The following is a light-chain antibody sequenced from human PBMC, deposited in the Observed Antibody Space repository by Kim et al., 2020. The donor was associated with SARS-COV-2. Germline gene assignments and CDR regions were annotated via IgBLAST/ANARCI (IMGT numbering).Light chain of an antibody. V-gene: IGKV3-20*01. Sequence: SPGARATLSGRASQSVSSSYLAWYQQKPGQAPRLLIYGASSRATGIPDRFSGSGSGTDFTLTISRLEPEDFAVYYCQQYGSSPPYSFGQGTKLEI. J-gene: IGKJ2*03. CDR1: QSVSSSY. CDR2: GAS. CDR3: QQYGSSPPYS.